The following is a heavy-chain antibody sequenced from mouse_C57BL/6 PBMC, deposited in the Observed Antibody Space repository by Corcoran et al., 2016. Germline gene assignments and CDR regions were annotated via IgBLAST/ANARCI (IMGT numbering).Heavy chain of an antibody. CDR3: ARNKNCRMDY. J-gene: IGHJ4*01. V-gene: IGHV9-3*01. Sequence: QIQLVQSGPELKKPGETVKISCKASGYTFTTYGMSWVKQAPGKGLKWMGWINTYTGVPTYADDFKGRFAFSLETSASTAYLQINNLKNEDTATNFCARNKNCRMDYWGQGTSVTVSS. D-gene: IGHD4-1*01. CDR1: GYTFTTYG. CDR2: INTYTGVP.